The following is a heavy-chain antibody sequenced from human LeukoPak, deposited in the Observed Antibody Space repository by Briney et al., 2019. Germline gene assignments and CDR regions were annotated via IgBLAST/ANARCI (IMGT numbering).Heavy chain of an antibody. CDR3: ARVSRPGYSNGWYLSRYYNYYMDV. CDR2: IPYDGSNK. Sequence: GGSLRLSCAASGSTFRSYGMHWVRQAPGKGLEWVAFIPYDGSNKNYADSVKGRFTMPVDNSKNTLYLQMNSLRPEDTAVYYCARVSRPGYSNGWYLSRYYNYYMDVWGKGTTVTISS. CDR1: GSTFRSYG. J-gene: IGHJ6*03. D-gene: IGHD6-19*01. V-gene: IGHV3-30*02.